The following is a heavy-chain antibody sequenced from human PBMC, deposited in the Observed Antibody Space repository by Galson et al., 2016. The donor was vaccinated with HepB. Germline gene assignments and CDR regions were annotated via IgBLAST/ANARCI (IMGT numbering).Heavy chain of an antibody. CDR3: AKRDLLWFGDPNAFDV. V-gene: IGHV3-30*18. CDR1: GFTFSSYT. Sequence: SLRLSCAASGFTFSSYTMSWVRQAPGKGLEWVAYISNDGSKRYFADSVKGRFTISRDNSKNTLFLHMSSLRAEDTAVYYCAKRDLLWFGDPNAFDVWGRGTMVTISS. CDR2: ISNDGSKR. D-gene: IGHD3-10*01. J-gene: IGHJ3*01.